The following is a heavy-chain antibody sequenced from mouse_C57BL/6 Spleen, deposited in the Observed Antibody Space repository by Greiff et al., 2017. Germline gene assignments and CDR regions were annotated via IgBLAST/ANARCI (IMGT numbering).Heavy chain of an antibody. CDR3: ARWYDYDGGAYFDY. J-gene: IGHJ2*01. CDR1: GYTFTSYG. V-gene: IGHV1-81*01. CDR2: RYPRSGNT. Sequence: VQLQQSGAELARPGASVKLSCKASGYTFTSYGISWVKQRTGQGLEWIGERYPRSGNTYYNEKFKGKATLTADKSSSTAYMELRSLTSEDSAVYFCARWYDYDGGAYFDYWGQGTTLTVSS. D-gene: IGHD2-4*01.